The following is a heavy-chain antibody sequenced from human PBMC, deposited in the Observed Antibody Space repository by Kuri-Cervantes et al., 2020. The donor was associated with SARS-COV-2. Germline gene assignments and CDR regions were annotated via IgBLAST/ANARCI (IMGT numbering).Heavy chain of an antibody. CDR1: GFTFDDYA. Sequence: GESLKISCAASGFTFDDYAMHWVRQAPGKGLEWVSVIYSGGSSTYYADSVKGRFTISRDNAKNSLYLQMNSLRAEDTAVYYCARAPQWVAGDDAFDIWGQGTMVTVSS. V-gene: IGHV3-23*03. CDR2: IYSGGSST. CDR3: ARAPQWVAGDDAFDI. J-gene: IGHJ3*02. D-gene: IGHD6-19*01.